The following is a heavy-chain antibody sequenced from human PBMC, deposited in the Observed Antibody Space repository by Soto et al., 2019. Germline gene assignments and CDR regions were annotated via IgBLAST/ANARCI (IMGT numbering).Heavy chain of an antibody. J-gene: IGHJ6*02. CDR1: GYTFTSYG. D-gene: IGHD6-6*01. Sequence: ASVKVSCKASGYTFTSYGISWVRQAPGQGLEWMGWISAYNGNTNYAQKLQGRVTMTTDTSTSTAYMELRSLRSDDTAVYYCARGRIAARFDYYYYGMDVWGQGTTVTASS. V-gene: IGHV1-18*01. CDR3: ARGRIAARFDYYYYGMDV. CDR2: ISAYNGNT.